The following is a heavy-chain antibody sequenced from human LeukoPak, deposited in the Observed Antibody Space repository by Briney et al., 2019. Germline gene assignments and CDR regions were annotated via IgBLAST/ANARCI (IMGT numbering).Heavy chain of an antibody. J-gene: IGHJ5*02. CDR1: GYTFTGYY. Sequence: ASVKVSCKASGYTFTGYYMHWVRQAPGQGLEWMGWINPNSGGTNYAQKFQGRVTMTRDTSISTAYMELSRLGSDDTAVYYCARDRTSTVVTPLSWFDPWGQGTLVTVSS. CDR3: ARDRTSTVVTPLSWFDP. D-gene: IGHD4-23*01. CDR2: INPNSGGT. V-gene: IGHV1-2*02.